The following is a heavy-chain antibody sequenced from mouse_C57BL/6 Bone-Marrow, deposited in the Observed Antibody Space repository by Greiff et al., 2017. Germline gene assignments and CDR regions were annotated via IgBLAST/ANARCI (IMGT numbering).Heavy chain of an antibody. V-gene: IGHV1-7*01. CDR1: GYTFTSYW. Sequence: QVQLQQSGAELAKPGASVKLSCKASGYTFTSYWMHWVKQRPGQGLEWIGYINPSSGYTKYNQKFKDKATLPADKSSSTAYIQLSSLTYEDSAVYYCARSYYYGSSHDYYAMDYWGQGTSVTVSS. J-gene: IGHJ4*01. CDR2: INPSSGYT. D-gene: IGHD1-1*01. CDR3: ARSYYYGSSHDYYAMDY.